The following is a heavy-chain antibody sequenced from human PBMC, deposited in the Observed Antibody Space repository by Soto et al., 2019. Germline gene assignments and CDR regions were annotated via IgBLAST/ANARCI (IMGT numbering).Heavy chain of an antibody. V-gene: IGHV1-2*02. D-gene: IGHD1-26*01. J-gene: IGHJ4*02. CDR2: INPDSGAT. CDR1: GYSFTGYY. Sequence: HEHLVQSGAEVKRPGASLKVSCKASGYSFTGYYIHWVRQAPGQGLEWRGWINPDSGATNYAQNLQGRVTLTSDTSLSTATRDLTSLTSDDTAVYYFASSYYRAGGYPLPCFRYWGQGTLVIVSS. CDR3: ASSYYRAGGYPLPCFRY.